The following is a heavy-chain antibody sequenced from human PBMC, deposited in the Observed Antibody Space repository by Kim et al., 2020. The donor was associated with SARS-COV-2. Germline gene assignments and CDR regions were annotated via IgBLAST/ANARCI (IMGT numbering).Heavy chain of an antibody. CDR3: ARPYYDSTETDAFDI. D-gene: IGHD3-22*01. V-gene: IGHV1-69*01. J-gene: IGHJ3*02. Sequence: QKFQGRVTSTADESTSSAYMEVSSLRSEDTAVYYCARPYYDSTETDAFDIWGQGTMVTVSS.